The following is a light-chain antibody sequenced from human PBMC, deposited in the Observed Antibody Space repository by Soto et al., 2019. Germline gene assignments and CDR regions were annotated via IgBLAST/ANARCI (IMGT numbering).Light chain of an antibody. CDR2: GAS. CDR1: QSVSSSF. Sequence: EIVLTQSPGTLSLSPGERATLSCRASQSVSSSFLAWYQQKPGQAPRLLIYGASSRATGIPDRFSGSGSGTDFTLTISRLEPEDCVVYYCQQYGSSSWTFGQGTKVEIK. J-gene: IGKJ1*01. CDR3: QQYGSSSWT. V-gene: IGKV3-20*01.